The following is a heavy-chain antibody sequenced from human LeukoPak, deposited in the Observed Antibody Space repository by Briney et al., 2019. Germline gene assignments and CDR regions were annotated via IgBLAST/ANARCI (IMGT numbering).Heavy chain of an antibody. D-gene: IGHD3-16*01. J-gene: IGHJ4*02. Sequence: SETLSLTCTVSGGSISRSSYHWGWIRQPPGKGLEWSGSIFFSGSTYYNPSLKSRVTISVDTSKNQFSLRLSSVTAADTAVYYCARHGIDVLLKDYYFDYWGQGTRVTVSS. CDR1: GGSISRSSYH. V-gene: IGHV4-39*01. CDR3: ARHGIDVLLKDYYFDY. CDR2: IFFSGST.